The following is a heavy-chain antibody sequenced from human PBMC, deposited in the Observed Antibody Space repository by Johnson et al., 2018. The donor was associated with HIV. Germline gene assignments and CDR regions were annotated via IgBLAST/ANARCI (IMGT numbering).Heavy chain of an antibody. Sequence: VQLVESGGGLVQPGRSLRLSCAASGFTFDDYTMHWVRQAPGKGLEWVSLISWDGGGTSYADSVRGRFTISRDNSKNSLYLQMNSLRTEDTALYYCSPLRHIAVAGTGDAFDIWGQGTMVTVSS. CDR2: ISWDGGGT. V-gene: IGHV3-43*01. D-gene: IGHD6-19*01. CDR1: GFTFDDYT. CDR3: SPLRHIAVAGTGDAFDI. J-gene: IGHJ3*02.